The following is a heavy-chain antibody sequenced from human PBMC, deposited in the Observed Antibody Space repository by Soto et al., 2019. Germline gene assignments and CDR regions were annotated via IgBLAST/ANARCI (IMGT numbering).Heavy chain of an antibody. CDR2: IIPMFGTP. CDR1: GVTFNRQD. D-gene: IGHD3-16*01. J-gene: IGHJ4*02. Sequence: SVKVSCKASGVTFNRQDMRWVRQAPGQGLEWMGGIIPMFGTPHYAEKFQDRVTITADESTGTAYLELSSLTSEDTAVYYCATSEGRYGYSFDYWGPVTLVTVPS. CDR3: ATSEGRYGYSFDY. V-gene: IGHV1-69*13.